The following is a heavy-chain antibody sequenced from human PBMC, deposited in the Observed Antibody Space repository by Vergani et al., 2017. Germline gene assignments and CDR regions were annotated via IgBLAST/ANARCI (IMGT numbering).Heavy chain of an antibody. CDR1: GGSISSSSYY. Sequence: QLQLQESGPGLVQPSETLSLTCTVSGGSISSSSYYWGWIRQPPGKGVEWSGSIYYSGSTYYNPSLKSRVTISVDTSKNQFSLKLSSVTAADTAVYYCAGVSTYYYYGMDVWGQGTTVTVSS. CDR2: IYYSGST. D-gene: IGHD5/OR15-5a*01. CDR3: AGVSTYYYYGMDV. V-gene: IGHV4-39*01. J-gene: IGHJ6*02.